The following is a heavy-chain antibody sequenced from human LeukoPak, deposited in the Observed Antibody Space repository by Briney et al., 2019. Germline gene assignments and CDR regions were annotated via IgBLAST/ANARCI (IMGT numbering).Heavy chain of an antibody. V-gene: IGHV3-23*01. CDR2: ISGSGGST. Sequence: QPGGSLRLSCAASGFTFSSYAMSWVRQAPGKGLKWVSAISGSGGSTYYADSVKGRFTISRDNSKNTLYLQMNSLRAEDTAVYYCAKYPNRIIAVAVCWGQGTLVTVSS. D-gene: IGHD6-19*01. CDR1: GFTFSSYA. J-gene: IGHJ4*02. CDR3: AKYPNRIIAVAVC.